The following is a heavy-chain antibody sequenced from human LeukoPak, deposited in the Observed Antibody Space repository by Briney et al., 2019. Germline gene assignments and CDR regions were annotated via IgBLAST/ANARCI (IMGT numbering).Heavy chain of an antibody. CDR2: IYYRGST. CDR1: GVSISYYY. J-gene: IGHJ2*01. Sequence: PSETLSLTCTVSGVSISYYYWSWIRQPPGKGLEWIGHIYYRGSTNHNPSLKSRVTISLDTSKNQFSLMLSSVTAADTAVYYCANRRGDWYFDLWGRGTLVTVSS. D-gene: IGHD3-10*01. CDR3: ANRRGDWYFDL. V-gene: IGHV4-59*01.